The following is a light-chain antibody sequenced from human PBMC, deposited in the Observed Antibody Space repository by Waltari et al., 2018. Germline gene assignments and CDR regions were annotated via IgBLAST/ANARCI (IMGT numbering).Light chain of an antibody. J-gene: IGKJ2*01. Sequence: DIVMTQYPDSLAVSLGARATINCKSSQSVLYSSNNKNYLAWYQQKPGQPPKLLIYWASIRESGVPDRFSGSGSGTDFTLTISSLQAEDVAVYYCQQYYSTPYTFGQGTKLEIK. CDR3: QQYYSTPYT. V-gene: IGKV4-1*01. CDR1: QSVLYSSNNKNY. CDR2: WAS.